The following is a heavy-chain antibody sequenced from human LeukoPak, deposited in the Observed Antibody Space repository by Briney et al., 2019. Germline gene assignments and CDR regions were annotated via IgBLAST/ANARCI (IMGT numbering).Heavy chain of an antibody. CDR2: IYYSGST. V-gene: IGHV4-59*01. D-gene: IGHD4-23*01. Sequence: PSETLSLTCTVSGDSISSYYWSWIRQPPGKGLEWIGYIYYSGSTNYNPSLKSRVTMSVDTSKSQFSLKLSSVTAADTAVYYCARSTVVNHLGYWGQGTLVTVSS. J-gene: IGHJ4*02. CDR1: GDSISSYY. CDR3: ARSTVVNHLGY.